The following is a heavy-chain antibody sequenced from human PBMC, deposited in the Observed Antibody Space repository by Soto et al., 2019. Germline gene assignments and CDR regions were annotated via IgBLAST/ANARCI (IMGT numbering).Heavy chain of an antibody. J-gene: IGHJ5*02. CDR1: GNTLTELS. CDR3: AAAGHYCSGGYCLYNWFDP. Sequence: ASVKVSCKVSGNTLTELSMHWVRQAPGKGLEWMGGFDPEDGETLYAQKFEGRVTMTEDTSTDTAYMELSRLRSEDTAVYYCAAAGHYCSGGYCLYNWFDPWGQGTLVTVSS. D-gene: IGHD2-15*01. CDR2: FDPEDGET. V-gene: IGHV1-24*01.